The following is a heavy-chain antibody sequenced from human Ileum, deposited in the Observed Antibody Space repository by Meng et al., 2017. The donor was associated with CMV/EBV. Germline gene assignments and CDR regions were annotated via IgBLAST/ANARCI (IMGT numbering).Heavy chain of an antibody. D-gene: IGHD5-18*01. J-gene: IGHJ4*02. V-gene: IGHV1-2*02. CDR1: RYTFASYY. CDR2: INPNSGGT. Sequence: KVSCKASRYTFASYYIHWVRQAPGQELEWMGWINPNSGGTNYAQKFQGRVTMTRDTSISTAYMELSRLRSDDTAVYYCARLYSSFDYWGQGTLVTVSS. CDR3: ARLYSSFDY.